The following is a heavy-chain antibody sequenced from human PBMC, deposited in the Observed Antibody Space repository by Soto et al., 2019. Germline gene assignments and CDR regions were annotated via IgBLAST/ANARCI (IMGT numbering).Heavy chain of an antibody. Sequence: SVKFSCKSSGVTFSSYAISWVRQAPGQGLEWMGGIIPIFGTANYAQKFQGRVTITADKSTSTAYMELSSLRSEDTAVYYCARPVCGGDCYGYRYFDLWGRGNLVTAFS. J-gene: IGHJ2*01. D-gene: IGHD2-21*02. V-gene: IGHV1-69*06. CDR2: IIPIFGTA. CDR3: ARPVCGGDCYGYRYFDL. CDR1: GVTFSSYA.